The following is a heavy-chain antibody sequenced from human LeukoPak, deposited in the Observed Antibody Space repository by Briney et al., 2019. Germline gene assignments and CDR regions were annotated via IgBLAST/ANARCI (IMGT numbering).Heavy chain of an antibody. J-gene: IGHJ4*02. CDR3: ARHQYSSGWYADY. V-gene: IGHV5-51*01. CDR2: IYPGDSDT. D-gene: IGHD6-19*01. CDR1: GSSFTSYW. Sequence: GESLKISCKGSGSSFTSYWIGWVRQLPGKGLEWMGIIYPGDSDTRYSPSFQGQVTISADKSISTAYLQWSSLKASDTAMYYCARHQYSSGWYADYWGQGTLVTVSS.